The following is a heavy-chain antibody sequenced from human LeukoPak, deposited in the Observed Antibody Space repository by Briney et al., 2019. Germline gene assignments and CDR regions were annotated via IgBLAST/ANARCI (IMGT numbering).Heavy chain of an antibody. J-gene: IGHJ3*02. V-gene: IGHV1-2*02. CDR2: INPNSGGT. CDR3: ARVRAVATGLDAFDI. D-gene: IGHD6-19*01. Sequence: GASVKVSCKASGYTFTGYYMHWVRQAPGQGLEWMGWINPNSGGTNYAQKFQGRVTMTRDTSISTAYMELSSLRSEDTAVYYCARVRAVATGLDAFDIWGQGTMVTVSS. CDR1: GYTFTGYY.